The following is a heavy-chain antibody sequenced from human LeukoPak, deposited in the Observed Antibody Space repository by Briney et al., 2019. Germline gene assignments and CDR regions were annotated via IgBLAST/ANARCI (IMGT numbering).Heavy chain of an antibody. CDR3: GGSPAYYNRDV. Sequence: GGSLRLSCAASGLTFRNHAIHWVRQAPGKGLEWVTVISHDGGNDYYRDSVKGRFTISRDNSRNTVFLQMNSLRPGDTAVYYCGGSPAYYNRDVGGKGPTVPVSS. J-gene: IGHJ6*03. V-gene: IGHV3-30*04. CDR2: ISHDGGND. D-gene: IGHD3-16*01. CDR1: GLTFRNHA.